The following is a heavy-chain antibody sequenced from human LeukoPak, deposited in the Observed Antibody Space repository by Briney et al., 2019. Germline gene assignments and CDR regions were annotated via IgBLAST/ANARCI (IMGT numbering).Heavy chain of an antibody. J-gene: IGHJ4*02. CDR2: IIPIFGTA. CDR1: GGAFSSYA. Sequence: GASVKVSCKASGGAFSSYAISWVRQAPGQGLEWMGGIIPIFGTANYAQKFQGRVTITADKSTSTAYMELSSLRSEDTAVYYCARDGIGANYYGSGSYYYGEWGQGTLVTVPS. CDR3: ARDGIGANYYGSGSYYYGE. D-gene: IGHD3-10*01. V-gene: IGHV1-69*06.